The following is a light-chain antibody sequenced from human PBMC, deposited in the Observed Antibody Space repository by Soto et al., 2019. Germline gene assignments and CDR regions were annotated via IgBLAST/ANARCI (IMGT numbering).Light chain of an antibody. CDR2: DVS. V-gene: IGLV2-14*03. CDR1: SSDIGGYNY. CDR3: SSYTSSKTLV. J-gene: IGLJ2*01. Sequence: QSALTQPASVSGSPGQSITISCTGTSSDIGGYNYVSWYQQHPGKAPKLTIYDVSNRPSGVSNRFSGSKSGNTASLAISGLRAEDEADYYCSSYTSSKTLVFGGGTKLTVL.